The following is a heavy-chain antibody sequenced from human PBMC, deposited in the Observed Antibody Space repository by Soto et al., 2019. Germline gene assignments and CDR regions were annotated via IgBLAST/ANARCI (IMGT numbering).Heavy chain of an antibody. CDR2: IIPIFGTA. CDR3: ARDRIAAAGSYYYYYGMDV. CDR1: GGTFSSYA. V-gene: IGHV1-69*01. J-gene: IGHJ6*02. D-gene: IGHD6-13*01. Sequence: QVQLVQSGAEVKKPGSSVKVSCKASGGTFSSYAISWVRQAPGQGLEWMGGIIPIFGTANYAQKFQGRVTITADESTSTASRELSSLRSEDTAVYDCARDRIAAAGSYYYYYGMDVWGQGTTVTVSS.